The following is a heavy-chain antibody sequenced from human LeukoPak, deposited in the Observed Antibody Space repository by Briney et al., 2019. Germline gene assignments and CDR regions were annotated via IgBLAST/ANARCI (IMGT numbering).Heavy chain of an antibody. D-gene: IGHD4-17*01. CDR2: ISYDGSNK. V-gene: IGHV3-30*19. CDR1: GFTFSSYG. J-gene: IGHJ5*02. Sequence: PGGSLRLSCAASGFTFSSYGMHWVRQAPGKGLEWVAVISYDGSNKYYADSVKGRFTISRDNSKNTLYLQMNSLRTEDTAVYYCARATVTTLADWFDPWGQGTLVAVSS. CDR3: ARATVTTLADWFDP.